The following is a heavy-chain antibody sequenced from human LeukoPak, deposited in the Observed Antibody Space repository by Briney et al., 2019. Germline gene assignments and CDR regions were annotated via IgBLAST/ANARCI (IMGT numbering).Heavy chain of an antibody. V-gene: IGHV3-23*01. Sequence: GGSLRLSCAASGFTFSDYAMSWVRQAPGKGLEWVSCICGSGGSAYYTDSVKGRFTISRDNSKDTLYLQMNSLRAEDTAVYYCAKDKTPKNEYGSGSSKDYWGQGTLVTVSS. CDR3: AKDKTPKNEYGSGSSKDY. J-gene: IGHJ4*02. CDR2: ICGSGGSA. CDR1: GFTFSDYA. D-gene: IGHD3-10*01.